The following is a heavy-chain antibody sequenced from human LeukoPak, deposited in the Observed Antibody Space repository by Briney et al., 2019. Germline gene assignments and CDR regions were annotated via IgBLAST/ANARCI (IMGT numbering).Heavy chain of an antibody. CDR3: ARGANEEQWLVHGHYFDY. J-gene: IGHJ4*02. D-gene: IGHD6-19*01. CDR1: GGSISSYY. Sequence: SETLSLTCTVSGGSISSYYWSWIRQPPGKGLEWIGYIYYSGSTNYNPSLKSRVTISVDTSKNQFSLKLSSVTAADTAVYYCARGANEEQWLVHGHYFDYWGQGTLVTVSS. CDR2: IYYSGST. V-gene: IGHV4-59*01.